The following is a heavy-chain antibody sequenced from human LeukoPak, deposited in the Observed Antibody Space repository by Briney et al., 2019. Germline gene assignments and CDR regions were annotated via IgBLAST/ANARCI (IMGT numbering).Heavy chain of an antibody. CDR1: GYSISSGGAS. CDR2: IYNSGST. V-gene: IGHV4-30-2*01. D-gene: IGHD2-15*01. J-gene: IGHJ4*02. CDR3: ARDTVVVAATGSYYFDY. Sequence: SQTLSLTCAVSGYSISSGGASWSWIRQPPGKGLEWIGYIYNSGSTYYNPSLKSRFPMSVDTSKNQFSLKLSSVTAADTAVYYCARDTVVVAATGSYYFDYWGQGTLVTVSS.